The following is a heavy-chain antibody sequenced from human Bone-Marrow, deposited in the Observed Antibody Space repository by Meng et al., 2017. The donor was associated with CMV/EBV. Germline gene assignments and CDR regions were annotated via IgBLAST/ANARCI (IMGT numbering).Heavy chain of an antibody. CDR1: GYTFTAHY. CDR2: IHPHRGDT. V-gene: IGHV1-2*02. CDR3: ARDNNWGPDY. D-gene: IGHD7-27*01. Sequence: ASVKVSCKASGYTFTAHYFHWVRQAPGQGLEWMGWIHPHRGDTNYAQQFQGRVTLTRDTSINTGYMELTRLTSDDTAVYYCARDNNWGPDYWGQGTLFTVSS. J-gene: IGHJ4*02.